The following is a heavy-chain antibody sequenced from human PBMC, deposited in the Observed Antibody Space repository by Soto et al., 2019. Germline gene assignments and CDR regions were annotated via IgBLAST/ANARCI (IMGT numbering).Heavy chain of an antibody. V-gene: IGHV3-30-3*01. D-gene: IGHD3-10*01. Sequence: QVQLVESVGGVVQPGRSLRLSCAASVFPFISYAMNWVSQAPGKGLEWVAVISFDGSTEYYADSVKGRFTISRDNSKKTVYLQMNSLRSEDTAVYYCARSRHGSGSYTHFYYGLDVWGQGTTVTVSS. CDR3: ARSRHGSGSYTHFYYGLDV. CDR2: ISFDGSTE. J-gene: IGHJ6*02. CDR1: VFPFISYA.